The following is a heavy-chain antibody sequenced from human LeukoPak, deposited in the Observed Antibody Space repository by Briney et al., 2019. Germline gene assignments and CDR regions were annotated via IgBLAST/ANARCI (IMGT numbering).Heavy chain of an antibody. V-gene: IGHV4-31*03. J-gene: IGHJ4*02. D-gene: IGHD1-7*01. CDR1: GGSISSGGYY. Sequence: PSQTLSLTCTVSGGSISSGGYYWNWIRQHPGRGLEWIGYIYYTGSTYYNPSLKSRVTMSLDTSKNQFSLTLSSVTAADTAIYYCARRATSGNYQMLHFDSWGQGILVTVSS. CDR2: IYYTGST. CDR3: ARRATSGNYQMLHFDS.